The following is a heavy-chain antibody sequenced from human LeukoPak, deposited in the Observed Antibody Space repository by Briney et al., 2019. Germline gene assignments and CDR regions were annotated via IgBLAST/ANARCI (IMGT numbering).Heavy chain of an antibody. D-gene: IGHD2-2*01. CDR3: ARVATPRYCSTTSCYWKGRFDP. CDR2: IYTTGTT. CDR1: DTSINTYY. Sequence: PSETLSLTCTVSDTSINTYYWSWIRQPAGKGLEWIGHIYTTGTTNYNPSLKSRVTMSIDTSKNQFSLNLRSVTAADTAVYYCARVATPRYCSTTSCYWKGRFDPWGQGTLVTVSS. V-gene: IGHV4-4*07. J-gene: IGHJ5*02.